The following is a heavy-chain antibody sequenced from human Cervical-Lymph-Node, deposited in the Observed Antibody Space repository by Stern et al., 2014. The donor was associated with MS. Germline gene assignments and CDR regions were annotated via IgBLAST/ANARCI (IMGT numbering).Heavy chain of an antibody. D-gene: IGHD3-10*01. Sequence: QVQLQESGPGLVKPSETLSLTCTVSGGSISSYYWSWIRQPPGKGLEWIGYIYYSGSTNYNPSLKSRVTISVDTSKNQFSLKLSSVTAADTAVYYCAREGYGSGSYGYWGQGTLVTVSS. CDR3: AREGYGSGSYGY. CDR2: IYYSGST. CDR1: GGSISSYY. J-gene: IGHJ4*02. V-gene: IGHV4-59*01.